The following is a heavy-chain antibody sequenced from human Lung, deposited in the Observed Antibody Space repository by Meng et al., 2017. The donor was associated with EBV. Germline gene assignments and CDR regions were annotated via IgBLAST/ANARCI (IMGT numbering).Heavy chain of an antibody. CDR3: AHRHRLRDFDY. D-gene: IGHD4-17*01. CDR2: IYWDDDK. Sequence: QSTLKGFGPPLGKPPQTRPLTCSFPGFSLSISGVGVGWIRQPPGKALEWLSLIYWDDDKPYSPSLKNRLTITKDTSKNQVVLTLTNIDPVDTATYYCAHRHRLRDFDYWGQGTLVTVSS. V-gene: IGHV2-5*02. CDR1: GFSLSISGVG. J-gene: IGHJ4*02.